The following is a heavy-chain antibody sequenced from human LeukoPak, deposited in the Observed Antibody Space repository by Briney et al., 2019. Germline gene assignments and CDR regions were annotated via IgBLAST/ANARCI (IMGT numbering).Heavy chain of an antibody. D-gene: IGHD5-24*01. CDR3: AKGVDGYYYYYMDV. V-gene: IGHV3-30*02. J-gene: IGHJ6*03. Sequence: GGSLRLSCAASGFTFSSYGMHWVRQAPGKGLEWVAFIRYDGSNKYYADSVKGRFTISRDNSKNTLCLQMNSLRAEDTAVYYCAKGVDGYYYYYMDVWGKGTTVTVSS. CDR1: GFTFSSYG. CDR2: IRYDGSNK.